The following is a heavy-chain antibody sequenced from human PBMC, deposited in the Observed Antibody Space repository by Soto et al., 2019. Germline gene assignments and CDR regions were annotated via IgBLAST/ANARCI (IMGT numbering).Heavy chain of an antibody. V-gene: IGHV3-11*06. CDR2: ISSRSSYT. D-gene: IGHD2-21*02. CDR3: ARDAGQYRLLLDY. J-gene: IGHJ4*02. Sequence: GGSLRLSCAVSGFSFSDYYMIWIRQAPGKGLEMVSYISSRSSYTVYADSVKGRFTISRDNGKNSLYLQMNSLRAEDTGIYYCARDAGQYRLLLDYSGQRALVTVSS. CDR1: GFSFSDYY.